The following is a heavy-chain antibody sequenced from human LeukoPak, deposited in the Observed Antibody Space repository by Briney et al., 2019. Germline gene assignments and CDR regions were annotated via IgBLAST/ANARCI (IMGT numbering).Heavy chain of an antibody. CDR3: SRGRSSSWYGAYYFDY. J-gene: IGHJ4*02. CDR1: GFTFSSYW. V-gene: IGHV3-74*01. Sequence: PGGSLRLSCAASGFTFSSYWMHWVRQAPGKGLVWVSRIDTDGTSTSYADSVKGRFTISRDNAKNSLYLQMNSLRAEDTAVYYCSRGRSSSWYGAYYFDYWGQGTLVTVSS. CDR2: IDTDGTST. D-gene: IGHD6-13*01.